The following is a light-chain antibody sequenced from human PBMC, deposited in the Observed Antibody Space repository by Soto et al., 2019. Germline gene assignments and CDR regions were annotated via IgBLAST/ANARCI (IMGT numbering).Light chain of an antibody. CDR3: QQYGSSEII. J-gene: IGKJ5*01. CDR1: QTLSNSF. Sequence: EIILTQSPDTLSLSPGERATLSCRASQTLSNSFIAWYQQKPGQAPRLLIYDISSRATGIPDRFSGSVSGTDFTLTITRLEPEDFAVFYCQQYGSSEIIFGQGTRL. CDR2: DIS. V-gene: IGKV3-20*01.